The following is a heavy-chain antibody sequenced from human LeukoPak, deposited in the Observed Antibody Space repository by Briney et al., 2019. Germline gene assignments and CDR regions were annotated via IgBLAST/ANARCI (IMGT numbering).Heavy chain of an antibody. CDR3: ARRLIGTDFDY. Sequence: SEPLSLTCTVSGGSISNNTDYWGWIRQPPGKGLEWIATISYSGSTYYNPSLKSRVTISIDTPKNQFSLKLSSVTAADTAVYYSARRLIGTDFDYWGQGTLVTVSS. CDR1: GGSISNNTDY. V-gene: IGHV4-39*01. D-gene: IGHD1-26*01. CDR2: ISYSGST. J-gene: IGHJ4*02.